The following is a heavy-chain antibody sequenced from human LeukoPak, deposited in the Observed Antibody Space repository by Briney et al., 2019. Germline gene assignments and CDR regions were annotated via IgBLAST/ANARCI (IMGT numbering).Heavy chain of an antibody. J-gene: IGHJ3*02. D-gene: IGHD3-22*01. V-gene: IGHV3-30*02. CDR1: GFTFSSYG. CDR3: ARADSSGYYLVGGFDI. CDR2: IRYDGSNK. Sequence: GGSLRLSCAASGFTFSSYGMHWVRQAPGKGLEWVAFIRYDGSNKYYADSVKGRFTISRDNAKNSLFLQMDSLRADDTAVYYCARADSSGYYLVGGFDIWGQGTIVTVSS.